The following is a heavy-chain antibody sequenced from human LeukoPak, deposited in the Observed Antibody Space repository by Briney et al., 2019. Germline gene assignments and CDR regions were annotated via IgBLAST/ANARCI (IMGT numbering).Heavy chain of an antibody. D-gene: IGHD5-18*01. Sequence: SETLSLTCTVSGGSISSGSYYWSWIRQPAGKGLEWIVRIYTSGSTNYNPALKSRVTISVDTSKNQFSLKLSSVTAADTAVYYCARDWLGYSYGTFDIWGQGTMVTVSS. CDR1: GGSISSGSYY. V-gene: IGHV4-61*02. CDR2: IYTSGST. CDR3: ARDWLGYSYGTFDI. J-gene: IGHJ3*02.